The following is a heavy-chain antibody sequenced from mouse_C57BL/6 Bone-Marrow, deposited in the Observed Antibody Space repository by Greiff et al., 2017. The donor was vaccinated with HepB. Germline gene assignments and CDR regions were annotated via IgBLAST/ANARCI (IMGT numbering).Heavy chain of an antibody. CDR3: ARVYYDYPLYAMDY. CDR2: ISSGSSSI. Sequence: EVMLVESGGGLVKPGGSLKLSCAASGFTFSDYGMHWVRQAPEKGLEWVAYISSGSSSIYYADTVKGRFTISRDTAKNTLFLQMTSLRSEDTAMYYWARVYYDYPLYAMDYWGQGTSVTVSS. J-gene: IGHJ4*01. V-gene: IGHV5-17*01. D-gene: IGHD2-4*01. CDR1: GFTFSDYG.